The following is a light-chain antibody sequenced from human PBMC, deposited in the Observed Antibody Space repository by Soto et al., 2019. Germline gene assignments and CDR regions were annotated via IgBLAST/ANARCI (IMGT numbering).Light chain of an antibody. J-gene: IGKJ4*01. V-gene: IGKV3-11*01. CDR1: QSISSQ. CDR2: DAS. Sequence: EIVLTQSPATLSLSPGERATLSCRASQSISSQLAWYQQKPGQAPRLLIYDASNRATGIPARFRGSGSGTDFTLTIAGLEPEDFAVYYCQQRGNWPSLTFGGGPKVEIK. CDR3: QQRGNWPSLT.